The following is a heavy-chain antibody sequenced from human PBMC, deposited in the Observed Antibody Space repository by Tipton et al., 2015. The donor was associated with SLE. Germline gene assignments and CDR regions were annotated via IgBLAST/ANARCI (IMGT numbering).Heavy chain of an antibody. V-gene: IGHV1-2*04. CDR3: ARGYASWYSDY. CDR2: INPNTGGT. D-gene: IGHD6-13*01. CDR1: GYTFTGYF. J-gene: IGHJ4*02. Sequence: QSGPEVKKPGASLRVSCKASGYTFTGYFIDWVRQAPGRGPEWMGRINPNTGGTKYVQKFQGWVTMTTDTSVSTAYMEVNRLTYDDTAVYYCARGYASWYSDYWGQGTLVTVSS.